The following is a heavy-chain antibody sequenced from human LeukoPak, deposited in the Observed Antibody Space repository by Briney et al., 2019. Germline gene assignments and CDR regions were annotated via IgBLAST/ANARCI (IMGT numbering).Heavy chain of an antibody. CDR3: ARGSYNWNYEGDY. V-gene: IGHV1-69*13. CDR2: IIPIFGTA. J-gene: IGHJ4*02. CDR1: GGTFSSYA. Sequence: ASVKVSCKASGGTFSSYAISWVRQAPGQGLEWMGGIIPIFGTANYAQKFQGRVTITADESTSTAYMELSSLRSEDTAVYYCARGSYNWNYEGDYWGQGTLVTVSS. D-gene: IGHD1-7*01.